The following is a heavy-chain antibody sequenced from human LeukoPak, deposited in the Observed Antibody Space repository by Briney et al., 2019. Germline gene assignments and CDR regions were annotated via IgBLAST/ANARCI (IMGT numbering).Heavy chain of an antibody. D-gene: IGHD6-13*01. CDR2: IIPIFGTA. CDR3: AIAFGAAGTDY. J-gene: IGHJ4*02. Sequence: ASVKVSCKASGGTFSSYAISWVRQALGQGLEWMGRIIPIFGTANYAQKFQGRVTITTHESTSTAYMELSSLRSEDTAVYYCAIAFGAAGTDYWGQGTLVTVSS. V-gene: IGHV1-69*05. CDR1: GGTFSSYA.